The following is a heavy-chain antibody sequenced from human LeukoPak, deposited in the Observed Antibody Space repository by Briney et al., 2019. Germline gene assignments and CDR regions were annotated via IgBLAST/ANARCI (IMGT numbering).Heavy chain of an antibody. CDR2: INHSGST. J-gene: IGHJ4*02. V-gene: IGHV4-34*01. Sequence: IGXINHSGSTNYNPSLKSRVTISVDTSKNQFSLKLSSVTAADTAVYYCARRWINYGSGSPVDYWGQGTLVTVSS. CDR3: ARRWINYGSGSPVDY. D-gene: IGHD3-10*01.